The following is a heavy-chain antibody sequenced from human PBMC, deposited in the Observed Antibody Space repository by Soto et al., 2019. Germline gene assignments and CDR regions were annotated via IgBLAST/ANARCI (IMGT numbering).Heavy chain of an antibody. V-gene: IGHV3-30-3*01. Sequence: QVQLVESGGGVVQPGRSLRLSCAASGFTFSSYAMHWVRQAPGKGLEWVAVISYDGSNKYYADSVKGRFTISRDNSNNTLYLQMNSLRAEDTAVYYCARDVPDIVVVVAAPNAVDYWGQGTLVTVSS. D-gene: IGHD2-15*01. CDR3: ARDVPDIVVVVAAPNAVDY. CDR2: ISYDGSNK. J-gene: IGHJ4*02. CDR1: GFTFSSYA.